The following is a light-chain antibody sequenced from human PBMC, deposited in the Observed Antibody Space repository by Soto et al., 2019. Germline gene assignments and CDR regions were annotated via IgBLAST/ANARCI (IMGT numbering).Light chain of an antibody. CDR3: QQPWT. J-gene: IGKJ1*01. CDR1: QSVSSD. V-gene: IGKV3-11*01. Sequence: EIVLTQSPATLSLSPGERATLSCRASQSVSSDLAWYQQKPGQAPRLLIYDAYNRATGIPARFSGSGSGTDFTLTISSLEPEYFAVYYCQQPWTFGQGTKVEIK. CDR2: DAY.